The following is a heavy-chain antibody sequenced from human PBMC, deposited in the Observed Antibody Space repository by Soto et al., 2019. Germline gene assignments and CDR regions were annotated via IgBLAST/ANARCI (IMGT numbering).Heavy chain of an antibody. D-gene: IGHD5-12*01. V-gene: IGHV2-26*01. CDR2: IFSNDEK. CDR1: GFSLSNARMG. Sequence: QVTLKESGPVLVKPTETLTLTCTVSGFSLSNARMGVSWIRQPPGKALEWLAHIFSNDEKSYSTSLKSRLTNSKDTPNSQVVHNMTNMYPVDTATYYCARAADGYNYVDYWGKGTLVTVSS. CDR3: ARAADGYNYVDY. J-gene: IGHJ4*02.